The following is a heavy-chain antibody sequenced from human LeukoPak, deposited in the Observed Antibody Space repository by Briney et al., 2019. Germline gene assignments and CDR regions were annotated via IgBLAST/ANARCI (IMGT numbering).Heavy chain of an antibody. CDR3: AIQYTGYSGGWPDNWFDP. CDR1: GFTFSSYA. J-gene: IGHJ5*02. V-gene: IGHV3-23*01. Sequence: SGGSLRLSCAASGFTFSSYAMSWVRQAPGKGLEWVSAISGSGGSTYYADSVKGRFTISRDNSKNTLYLQMNSLRAEDTAVYYCAIQYTGYSGGWPDNWFDPWGQGTLVTVSS. D-gene: IGHD6-19*01. CDR2: ISGSGGST.